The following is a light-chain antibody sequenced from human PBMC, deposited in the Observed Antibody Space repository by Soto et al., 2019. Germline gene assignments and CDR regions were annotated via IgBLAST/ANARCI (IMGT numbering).Light chain of an antibody. CDR1: QGISSW. CDR3: QQSYSTTWT. Sequence: DIQMTQSPSSVSASVGDRVTITCRASQGISSWLAWYQQRQGKAPKLLIYAASSLQSGVPSRFSGSGSETHFTLTISSLQPEDFATYSCQQSYSTTWTFGQGTKVDI. CDR2: AAS. J-gene: IGKJ1*01. V-gene: IGKV1-12*01.